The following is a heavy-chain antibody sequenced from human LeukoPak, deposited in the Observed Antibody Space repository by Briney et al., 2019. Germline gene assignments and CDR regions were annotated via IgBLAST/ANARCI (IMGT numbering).Heavy chain of an antibody. J-gene: IGHJ4*02. V-gene: IGHV1-2*02. D-gene: IGHD2-2*01. CDR3: ARPVSSTSCCFDY. CDR2: INPNSGGT. CDR1: GYTFTGYY. Sequence: ASVKVSCKASGYTFTGYYMHWVRQAPGQGLEWMRWINPNSGGTNYAQKFQGRVTMTRDTSISTAYMELSRLRSDDTAVYYCARPVSSTSCCFDYWGQGSLVTVSS.